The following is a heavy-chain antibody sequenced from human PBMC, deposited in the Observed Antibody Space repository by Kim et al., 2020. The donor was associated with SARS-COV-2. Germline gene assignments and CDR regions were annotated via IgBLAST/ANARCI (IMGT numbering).Heavy chain of an antibody. CDR3: ARTRSGSDTSCYVDF. CDR1: GFTYSTYA. CDR2: ISCSSGST. J-gene: IGHJ4*02. D-gene: IGHD2-2*01. V-gene: IGHV3-23*01. Sequence: GGSLRLSCAASGFTYSTYAMSWVRQAPGKGLEWVSGISCSSGSTYYAESVRGRFTISRDNSKNTLYLQMSSLTADDTAVYYCARTRSGSDTSCYVDFWGQGTLVSVSS.